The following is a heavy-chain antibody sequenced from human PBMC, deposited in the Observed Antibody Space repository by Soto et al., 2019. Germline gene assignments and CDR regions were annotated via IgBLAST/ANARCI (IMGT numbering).Heavy chain of an antibody. CDR2: ISYDGSNK. CDR3: ARYQLLSFKWSDYYGMDV. D-gene: IGHD2-2*01. Sequence: PGGSLRLSCAASGFTFSSYGMHWVRQAPGKGLEWVAVISYDGSNKYYADSVKGRFTISRDNSKNTLYLQMNSLRAEDTAVYYCARYQLLSFKWSDYYGMDVWGQGTTVTVSS. J-gene: IGHJ6*02. V-gene: IGHV3-30*03. CDR1: GFTFSSYG.